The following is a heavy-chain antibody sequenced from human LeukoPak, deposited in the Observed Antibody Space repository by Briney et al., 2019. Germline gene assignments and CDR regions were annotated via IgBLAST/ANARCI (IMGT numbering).Heavy chain of an antibody. CDR1: GFALSTSGMF. Sequence: KSGPALLKPTQPLTLTGAFSGFALSTSGMFVSWIRQPPGKALEWLSRIDWDDDTYFRTSLNTRLTISKDASKNPVVLTMTNMDPADTAPYSCARMYVGARYYFDYWGQGTLVTVSS. V-gene: IGHV2-70*11. CDR3: ARMYVGARYYFDY. CDR2: IDWDDDT. J-gene: IGHJ4*02. D-gene: IGHD1-26*01.